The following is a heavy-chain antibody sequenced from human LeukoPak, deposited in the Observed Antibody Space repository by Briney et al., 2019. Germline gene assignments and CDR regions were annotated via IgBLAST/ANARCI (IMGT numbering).Heavy chain of an antibody. D-gene: IGHD3-22*01. J-gene: IGHJ4*02. CDR1: GGSISSYF. CDR3: ARRYDSSGYYNQGVFDH. CDR2: IYYSGST. V-gene: IGHV4-59*08. Sequence: SETLSLTCTVSGGSISSYFWSWIRQPPGKGLEWIGYIYYSGSTNYNPSLKSRVTISVDTSKNQFSLKLSSVTAADTAVYYCARRYDSSGYYNQGVFDHWGQGTLVTVSS.